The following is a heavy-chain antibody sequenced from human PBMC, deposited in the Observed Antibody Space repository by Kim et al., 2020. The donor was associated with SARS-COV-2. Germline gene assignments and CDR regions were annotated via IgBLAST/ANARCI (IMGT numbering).Heavy chain of an antibody. V-gene: IGHV4-4*07. D-gene: IGHD6-19*01. CDR3: ARGGGSGWYGPPDY. J-gene: IGHJ4*02. Sequence: PSLKSRVTMSVDTSKNQFSLKLSSVTAADTAVYYCARGGGSGWYGPPDYWGQGTLVTVSS.